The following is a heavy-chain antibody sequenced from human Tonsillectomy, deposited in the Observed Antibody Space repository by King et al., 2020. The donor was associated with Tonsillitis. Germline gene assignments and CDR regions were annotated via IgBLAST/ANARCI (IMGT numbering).Heavy chain of an antibody. CDR3: AGLAGGIPFMXTFGGVYPI. Sequence: LQLQESGPGLVKPSETLSLTCTVSGGSISSTNYYWGWIRQPPGKGLEWIGSIYYSGNTYYNPSLKSRVTXSVDTSKNQXSLKLSSVTASDTAVYYCAGLAGGIPFMXTFGGVYPIWGQGXLVTVSS. V-gene: IGHV4-39*01. CDR1: GGSISSTNYY. J-gene: IGHJ1*01. CDR2: IYYSGNT. D-gene: IGHD3-16*01.